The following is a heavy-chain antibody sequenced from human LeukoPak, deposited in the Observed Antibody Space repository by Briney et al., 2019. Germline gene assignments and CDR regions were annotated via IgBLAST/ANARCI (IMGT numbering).Heavy chain of an antibody. D-gene: IGHD5-18*01. Sequence: SETLSLTCSVSGASISTYYWSWIRQPAGKGLEWIGRIYNIGSINYNPSLRGRVTMSVDTSKNQFSLKLSSVTAADTAVYYCARVQSRGYSYGPFDYWGQGTLVTVSS. CDR3: ARVQSRGYSYGPFDY. CDR1: GASISTYY. V-gene: IGHV4-4*07. CDR2: IYNIGSI. J-gene: IGHJ4*02.